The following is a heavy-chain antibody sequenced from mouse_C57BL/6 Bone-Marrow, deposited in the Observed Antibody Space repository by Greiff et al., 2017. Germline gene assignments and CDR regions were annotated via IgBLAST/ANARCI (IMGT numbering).Heavy chain of an antibody. Sequence: VMLVESGPGLVQPSQSLSITCTVSGFSLTSYGVHWVRQSPGKGLEWLGVIWRGGSTDYNAAFMSRLSITKDNSKSQVFFKMNRLQADDTAIYYCAKKGGNPYAMDYWGQGTSVTVAS. D-gene: IGHD2-1*01. V-gene: IGHV2-5*01. J-gene: IGHJ4*01. CDR3: AKKGGNPYAMDY. CDR2: IWRGGST. CDR1: GFSLTSYG.